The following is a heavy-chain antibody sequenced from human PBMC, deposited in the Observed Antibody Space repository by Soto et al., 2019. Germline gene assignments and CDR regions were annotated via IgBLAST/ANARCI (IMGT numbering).Heavy chain of an antibody. V-gene: IGHV3-23*01. CDR1: GFTFSSYA. J-gene: IGHJ5*02. D-gene: IGHD3-10*01. CDR2: ISGSGSST. Sequence: SGGSLRLSCAASGFTFSSYAMTWVRQAPGRGLEWVSAISGSGSSTYYADSVMGRFTISRDNSKNTLYLQMNSLRAEDTAVYYCAKDRSTYYLVPPFDPWGQGTLVTVSS. CDR3: AKDRSTYYLVPPFDP.